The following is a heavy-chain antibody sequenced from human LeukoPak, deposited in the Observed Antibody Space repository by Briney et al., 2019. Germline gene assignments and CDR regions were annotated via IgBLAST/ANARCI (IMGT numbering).Heavy chain of an antibody. CDR3: ARDWGYYYDSSGYYPDDAFDI. CDR1: GYTFTSYY. V-gene: IGHV1-46*01. CDR2: INPSGGST. D-gene: IGHD3-22*01. Sequence: ASVKVSCKASGYTFTSYYMHWVRQAPGQGLEWMGIINPSGGSTSYAQKFQGRDTMTRDTSTSTVYMELSSLRSEDTAVYYCARDWGYYYDSSGYYPDDAFDIWGQGTMVTVSS. J-gene: IGHJ3*02.